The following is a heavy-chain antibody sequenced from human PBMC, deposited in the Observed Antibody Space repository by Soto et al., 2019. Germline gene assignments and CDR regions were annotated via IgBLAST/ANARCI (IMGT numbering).Heavy chain of an antibody. D-gene: IGHD4-17*01. CDR1: GGTFSSYA. CDR2: IIPIFGTA. J-gene: IGHJ5*02. Sequence: QVQLVQSGAEVKKPGSSVKVSCKASGGTFSSYAISWVRQAPGQGLEWMGGIIPIFGTANYAQKFQGRVTMTADESTSTAYMEMSSLRSEDTAVYYCARVCSQNYGDYSSISGWFDPWGQGTLVTVSS. V-gene: IGHV1-69*01. CDR3: ARVCSQNYGDYSSISGWFDP.